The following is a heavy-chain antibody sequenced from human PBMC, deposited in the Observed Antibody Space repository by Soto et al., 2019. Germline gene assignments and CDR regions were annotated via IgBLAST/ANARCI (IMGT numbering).Heavy chain of an antibody. J-gene: IGHJ4*02. CDR3: ARGGPQLATIGSFDY. D-gene: IGHD1-1*01. CDR2: IIPSDGST. Sequence: ASVKVSFKAFGYTFTNYYMRWVRQAPGQGLEWIGRIIPSDGSTHYAQKFQDRVIMTRDTSTSTVYMELNSLRSDDSAVYFCARGGPQLATIGSFDYWGQGTLVTVSS. CDR1: GYTFTNYY. V-gene: IGHV1-46*01.